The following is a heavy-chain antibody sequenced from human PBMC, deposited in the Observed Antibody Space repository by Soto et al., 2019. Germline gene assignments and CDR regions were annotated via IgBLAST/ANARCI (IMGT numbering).Heavy chain of an antibody. CDR2: IYHSGST. CDR3: ARVIVATMTFDY. V-gene: IGHV4-30-2*01. D-gene: IGHD5-12*01. Sequence: KPSETLSLTCAVSGGSISSGGYSWSWIRQPPGKGLEWIGYIYHSGSTYYNPSLKSRVTISVDRSKNQFSLKLSSVTAADTAVYYCARVIVATMTFDYWGQGTLVTVSS. J-gene: IGHJ4*02. CDR1: GGSISSGGYS.